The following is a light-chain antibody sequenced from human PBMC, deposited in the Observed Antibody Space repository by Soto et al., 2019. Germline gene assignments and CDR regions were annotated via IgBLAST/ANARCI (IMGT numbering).Light chain of an antibody. CDR2: GAS. J-gene: IGKJ4*01. V-gene: IGKV3-15*01. CDR1: QSVNNN. Sequence: EIIVTQSPATLSVSPGERATLSCRASQSVNNNLAWYQQKPGQAPRLLIYGASTMATGIPARFGGSGYGTEFTLTISSLQSEDFAIYYCQQYNNWPLLTFGGGTKVEIK. CDR3: QQYNNWPLLT.